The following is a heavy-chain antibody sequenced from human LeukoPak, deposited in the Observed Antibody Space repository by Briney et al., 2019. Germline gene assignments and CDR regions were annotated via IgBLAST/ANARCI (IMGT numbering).Heavy chain of an antibody. Sequence: LGGSLRLSCAASGFTFSSYAMHWVRQAPGKGLEWVAVISYDGSNKYYADSVKGRFTISRDNSKNTLYLQMNSLRAEDTAVYYCARGIVVSPAAPYSWFDPGGQGTLVTVSS. CDR1: GFTFSSYA. V-gene: IGHV3-30-3*01. CDR2: ISYDGSNK. CDR3: ARGIVVSPAAPYSWFDP. J-gene: IGHJ5*02. D-gene: IGHD2-2*01.